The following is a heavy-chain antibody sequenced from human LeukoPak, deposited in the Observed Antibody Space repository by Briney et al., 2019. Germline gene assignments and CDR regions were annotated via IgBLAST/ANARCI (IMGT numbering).Heavy chain of an antibody. D-gene: IGHD3-22*01. CDR1: GFTFDDYG. J-gene: IGHJ4*02. V-gene: IGHV3-20*04. CDR3: ARVEGDYYDSSGPYYFDY. Sequence: GGSLRLSCAASGFTFDDYGMSWVRQAPGKGLEWVSGINWNGGSTVYADSVKGRFTISRDNAKNSLYLQMNSLRAEDTALYYCARVEGDYYDSSGPYYFDYWGQGTLVTVSS. CDR2: INWNGGST.